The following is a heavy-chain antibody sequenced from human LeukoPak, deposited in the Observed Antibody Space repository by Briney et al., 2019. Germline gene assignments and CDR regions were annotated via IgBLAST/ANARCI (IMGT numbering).Heavy chain of an antibody. CDR2: INPNSGGT. D-gene: IGHD6-6*01. J-gene: IGHJ4*02. V-gene: IGHV1-2*02. CDR1: GYTFTGYY. CDR3: ARGLEYSSSSGLGGGY. Sequence: GASVKVSCKASGYTFTGYYMHWVRQAPGQGLEWMGWINPNSGGTNYAQKFQGRVTMTRDTSISTAYMELSRLRSDGTAVYYCARGLEYSSSSGLGGGYWGQGTLVTVSS.